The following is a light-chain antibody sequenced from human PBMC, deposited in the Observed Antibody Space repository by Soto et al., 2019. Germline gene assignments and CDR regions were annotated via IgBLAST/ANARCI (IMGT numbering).Light chain of an antibody. CDR2: GAS. CDR3: QQYNNWPPIT. CDR1: QSVSST. V-gene: IGKV3-15*01. J-gene: IGKJ5*01. Sequence: EIVMTQSQATLSVSPGERATLSCRASQSVSSTLAWYQQKPGQAPRLLISGASTRATCIPARFSGSGSGTEFTLTISSRQSEDFAVYYCQQYNNWPPITFGQGTRLEIK.